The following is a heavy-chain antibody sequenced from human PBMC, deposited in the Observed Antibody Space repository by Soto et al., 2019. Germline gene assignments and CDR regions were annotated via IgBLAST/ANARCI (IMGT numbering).Heavy chain of an antibody. Sequence: EAPKISCKGSGYSCTSYWIGWVRDMPAKGVESRGVMYPGYSDTRYSPSFQGKVTISADKSISTAYVQWSSLQASDTAMYYCARSADLTYYDFWSGPENYYYGMDVWGQGTTVTVSS. D-gene: IGHD3-3*01. CDR3: ARSADLTYYDFWSGPENYYYGMDV. V-gene: IGHV5-51*01. CDR1: GYSCTSYW. J-gene: IGHJ6*02. CDR2: MYPGYSDT.